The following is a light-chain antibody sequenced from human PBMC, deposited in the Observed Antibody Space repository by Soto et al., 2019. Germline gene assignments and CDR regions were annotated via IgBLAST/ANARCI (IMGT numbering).Light chain of an antibody. CDR3: QHYNTWT. CDR1: PTISSW. Sequence: DIKMTQSPSTLSGSEGDRVTITCRASPTISSWLAWYQQKPGKAPKRLIYKAFTLQSGVSSRFSGNGSGTEFSLTISSLQADDFGSYYCQHYNTWTFGPGTKVDI. V-gene: IGKV1-5*03. CDR2: KAF. J-gene: IGKJ1*01.